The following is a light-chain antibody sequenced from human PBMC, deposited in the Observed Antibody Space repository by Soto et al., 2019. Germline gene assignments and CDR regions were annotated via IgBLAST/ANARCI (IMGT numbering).Light chain of an antibody. CDR3: QQSYSTPRT. CDR2: AAS. J-gene: IGKJ1*01. Sequence: DIQMTQSPSSLSASVGDRVTITCRASQSIDSYLNWYQQKPGKAPNLLIYAASTLQSGVPSRFSGSGSGTDSTLTISALQPEDFTTYYCQQSYSTPRTFGQGTKVDIK. V-gene: IGKV1-39*01. CDR1: QSIDSY.